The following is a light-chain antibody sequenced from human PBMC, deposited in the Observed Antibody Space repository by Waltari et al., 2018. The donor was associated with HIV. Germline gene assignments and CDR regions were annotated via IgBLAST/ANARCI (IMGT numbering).Light chain of an antibody. V-gene: IGKV1-5*03. J-gene: IGKJ1*01. CDR2: KAS. CDR3: QQYNSYSRP. Sequence: DIQMTQSPSTLSASVGDRVPITCRASQSISSWLAWYQQKPGKAPKLLIYKASSLESGVPSRFSGSGSGTEFTLTISSLQPDDFATYYCQQYNSYSRPFGQGTKVEIK. CDR1: QSISSW.